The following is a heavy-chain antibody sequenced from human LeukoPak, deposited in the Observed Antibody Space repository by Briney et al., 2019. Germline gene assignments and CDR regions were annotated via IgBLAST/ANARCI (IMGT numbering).Heavy chain of an antibody. CDR2: ISGSGGST. J-gene: IGHJ4*02. CDR1: GFTFSSYA. CDR3: AKFCGGSTSCYLIDY. Sequence: GGSLRLSCAASGFTFSSYAMSWVRQAPGKGLEWVSGISGSGGSTYYADSVKGRFTISRDNSKNTLSLQMNSLRAEDTAVYYCAKFCGGSTSCYLIDYWSQGTLVTVSS. D-gene: IGHD2-2*01. V-gene: IGHV3-23*01.